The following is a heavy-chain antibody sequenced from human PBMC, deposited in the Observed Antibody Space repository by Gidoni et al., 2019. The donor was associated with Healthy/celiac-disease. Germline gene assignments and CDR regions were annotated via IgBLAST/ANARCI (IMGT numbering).Heavy chain of an antibody. CDR1: GFTFSSYG. Sequence: QVQLVESGGGVVQPGRSLRLSCAASGFTFSSYGMHWVRQAPGKGLAWVAVISYDGSNKYYADSVKGRFTISRDNSKNTLYLQMNSLRAEDTAVYYCAKGSSGYYFLDAFDIWGQGTMVTVSS. D-gene: IGHD3-22*01. CDR2: ISYDGSNK. CDR3: AKGSSGYYFLDAFDI. V-gene: IGHV3-30*18. J-gene: IGHJ3*02.